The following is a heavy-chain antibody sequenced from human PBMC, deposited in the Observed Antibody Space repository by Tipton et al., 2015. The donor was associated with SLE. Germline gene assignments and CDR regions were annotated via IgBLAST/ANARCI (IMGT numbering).Heavy chain of an antibody. Sequence: TLSLTCTVSGDSISSGDFYWSWIRQPAGKGLEWIGQTNPSGNTNYNPSLDSRVSLSVDASTDQFSLKLSSVTAADTAVYYCVVCSPSSCSYFDYWGQGRLITVSS. CDR2: TNPSGNT. D-gene: IGHD2-2*01. CDR1: GDSISSGDFY. CDR3: VVCSPSSCSYFDY. V-gene: IGHV4-61*09. J-gene: IGHJ4*02.